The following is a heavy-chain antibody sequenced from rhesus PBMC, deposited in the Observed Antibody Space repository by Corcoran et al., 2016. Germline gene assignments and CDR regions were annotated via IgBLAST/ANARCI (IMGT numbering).Heavy chain of an antibody. J-gene: IGHJ4*01. CDR1: GFTFCDYA. D-gene: IGHD4-29*01. CDR3: VIADCGRD. CDR2: ISKTGKTI. V-gene: IGHV3-7*01. Sequence: ESQLVESGGGWVHPGGSLRLSCASSGFTFCDYAMHWVRQAPGTGLEGISTISKTGKTIDYGDFGKGQFTVCRDNAKNSRSLQMNSLRAEDTAVDNCVIADCGRDWGQGVLVSVSS.